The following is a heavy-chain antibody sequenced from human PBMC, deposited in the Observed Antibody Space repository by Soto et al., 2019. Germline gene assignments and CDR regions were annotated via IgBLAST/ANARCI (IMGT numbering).Heavy chain of an antibody. Sequence: SETLSLTCTVSGGPISSSSYYWGWIRQPPGKGLEWIGSIYYSGYTYYNPSLKSRVTISVDTSKDQFSLKLSSVTAVDTAVYYCARSGIAVHWYFDLWGRGTLVTVSS. J-gene: IGHJ2*01. CDR1: GGPISSSSYY. V-gene: IGHV4-39*01. CDR2: IYYSGYT. CDR3: ARSGIAVHWYFDL. D-gene: IGHD6-19*01.